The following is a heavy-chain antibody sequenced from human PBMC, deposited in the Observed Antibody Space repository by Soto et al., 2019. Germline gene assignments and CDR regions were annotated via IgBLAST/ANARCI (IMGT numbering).Heavy chain of an antibody. Sequence: EVQLLESGGGLVQPGGSLRLSCAVSGFTFSDYTMNWVRQASGKGLEWVSSISASGAATYYADSVKGRFTISRDNSKNTLDLQMNSLRVEETAVYYCVKGPAALKSWFDPWGQGTLVTVSA. CDR3: VKGPAALKSWFDP. CDR1: GFTFSDYT. V-gene: IGHV3-23*01. CDR2: ISASGAAT. D-gene: IGHD6-6*01. J-gene: IGHJ5*02.